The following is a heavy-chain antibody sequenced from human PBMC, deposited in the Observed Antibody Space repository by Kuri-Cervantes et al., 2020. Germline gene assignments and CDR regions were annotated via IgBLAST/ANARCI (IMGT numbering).Heavy chain of an antibody. Sequence: SVKVSCKASGYTFTGYYMHWVRQAPGQGLEWMGGIIPTFGTANYAQKFQGRVTITADKSTSTAYMELSSLRSEDTAVYYCAKGVPAAMLSWFDPWGQGTLVTVSS. D-gene: IGHD2-2*01. CDR2: IIPTFGTA. CDR1: GYTFTGYY. V-gene: IGHV1-69*06. J-gene: IGHJ5*02. CDR3: AKGVPAAMLSWFDP.